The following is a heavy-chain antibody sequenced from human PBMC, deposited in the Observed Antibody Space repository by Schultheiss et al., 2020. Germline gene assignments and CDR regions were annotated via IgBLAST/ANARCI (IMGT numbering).Heavy chain of an antibody. CDR2: IYTSGST. CDR3: ARVGASGIPFDY. D-gene: IGHD1-26*01. Sequence: SETLSLTCSVSGGSISRNYWSWIRQPAGKGLEWIGRIYTSGSTNYNPSLKSRVTISVDTSKNQFSLKLSSVTAADTAVYYCARVGASGIPFDYWGQGTLVTVSS. V-gene: IGHV4-4*07. J-gene: IGHJ4*02. CDR1: GGSISRNY.